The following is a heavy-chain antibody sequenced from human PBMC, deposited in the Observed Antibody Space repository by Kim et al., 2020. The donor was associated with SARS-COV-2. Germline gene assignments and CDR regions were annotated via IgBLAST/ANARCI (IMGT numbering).Heavy chain of an antibody. CDR1: GFTFSTYE. CDR3: ARDDYEGNSFVDALDI. J-gene: IGHJ3*02. Sequence: GGSLRLSCAASGFTFSTYEMNWVRQAPGKGLEWVSYIDLRGSTVYYADSVKGRFTISRDNAKNSLYLQMNSLRAEDTAIYYCARDDYEGNSFVDALDISGQGTMVTVSS. V-gene: IGHV3-48*03. D-gene: IGHD4-17*01. CDR2: IDLRGSTV.